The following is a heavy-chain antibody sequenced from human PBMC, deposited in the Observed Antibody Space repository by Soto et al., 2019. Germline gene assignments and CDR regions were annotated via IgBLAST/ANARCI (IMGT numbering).Heavy chain of an antibody. D-gene: IGHD4-17*01. CDR3: ARDRDYPYYFDY. J-gene: IGHJ4*02. CDR2: ISGSGGRS. CDR1: GFTFSNYA. V-gene: IGHV3-23*01. Sequence: GGSLRLSCAASGFTFSNYAMTWVRQGPGKGLEWVSGISGSGGRSYYADSVKGRFTISRDNSKSTLYLQMNSLRAEDTAVYYCARDRDYPYYFDYWGQGTLVTVSS.